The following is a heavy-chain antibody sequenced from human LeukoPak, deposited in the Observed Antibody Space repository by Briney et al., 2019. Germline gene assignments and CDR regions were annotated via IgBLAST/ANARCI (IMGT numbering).Heavy chain of an antibody. V-gene: IGHV3-23*01. CDR1: GFTFSSYA. D-gene: IGHD2-2*03. CDR2: ISGSGGST. CDR3: AKDGYCSSTSCYTYYFDY. J-gene: IGHJ4*02. Sequence: TGGSLRLSCAASGFTFSSYAMSWVRQAPGKGLEWVSAISGSGGSTYYADSVKGRFTISRDNSKNTLYLQMNSLRAEDTAVYYCAKDGYCSSTSCYTYYFDYWGQGTLVTVSS.